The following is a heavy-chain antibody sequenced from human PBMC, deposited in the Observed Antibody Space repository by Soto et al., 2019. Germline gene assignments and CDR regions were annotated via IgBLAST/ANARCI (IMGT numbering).Heavy chain of an antibody. CDR3: AKTVGDTKLEDY. CDR2: ISNSDDVG. CDR1: GFNFTNHV. D-gene: IGHD3-16*01. Sequence: EVQLLESGGGLVQPRRSLRLSCSASGFNFTNHVINWVRQAPGKSLEWVSSISNSDDVGFYADSVRGRFIVSRDTSTNTIYLQMNYLRVEDTAVYYCAKTVGDTKLEDYWGQGTLVTVSS. J-gene: IGHJ4*02. V-gene: IGHV3-23*01.